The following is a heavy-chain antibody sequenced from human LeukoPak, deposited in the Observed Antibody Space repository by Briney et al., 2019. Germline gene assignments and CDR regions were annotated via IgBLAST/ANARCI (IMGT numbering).Heavy chain of an antibody. Sequence: ASVKVSCKASGYTFTSYGISWVRQAPGQGLEWMGRIIPILGIANYAQKFQGRVTITADKSTSTAYMELSSLRSEDTAVYYCAREEDFWSGYRSGYFDYWGQGTLVTVSS. J-gene: IGHJ4*02. V-gene: IGHV1-69*04. D-gene: IGHD3-3*01. CDR1: GYTFTSYG. CDR3: AREEDFWSGYRSGYFDY. CDR2: IIPILGIA.